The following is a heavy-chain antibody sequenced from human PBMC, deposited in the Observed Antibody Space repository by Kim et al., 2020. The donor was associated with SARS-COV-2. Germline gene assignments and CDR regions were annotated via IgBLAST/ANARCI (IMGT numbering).Heavy chain of an antibody. CDR3: ARSIAAAGTGYYYYGMDV. Sequence: SVKVSCKASGGTFSSYAISWVRQAPGQGLEWMGGIIPIFGTANYAQKFQGRVTITADESTSTAYMELSSLRSEDTAVYYCARSIAAAGTGYYYYGMDVWGQGTTVIVSS. CDR1: GGTFSSYA. J-gene: IGHJ6*02. V-gene: IGHV1-69*13. D-gene: IGHD6-13*01. CDR2: IIPIFGTA.